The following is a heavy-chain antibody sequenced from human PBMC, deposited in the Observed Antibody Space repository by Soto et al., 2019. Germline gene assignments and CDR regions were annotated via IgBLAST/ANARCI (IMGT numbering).Heavy chain of an antibody. J-gene: IGHJ1*01. CDR1: GFTFSSYW. Sequence: GGSLRLSCAASGFTFSSYWVHWVRQAPGKGLVWVSRINSDGSSTSYADSVKGRFTISRDNAKNTLYLQMNSLRAEDTAVYYCARDYYDSSRGYFSHWGQGTLVTVSS. CDR3: ARDYYDSSRGYFSH. CDR2: INSDGSST. V-gene: IGHV3-74*01. D-gene: IGHD3-22*01.